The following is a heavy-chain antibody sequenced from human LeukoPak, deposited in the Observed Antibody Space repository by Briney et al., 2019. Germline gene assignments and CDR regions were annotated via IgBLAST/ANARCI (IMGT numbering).Heavy chain of an antibody. D-gene: IGHD1-14*01. CDR1: GFTFSSYS. J-gene: IGHJ4*02. CDR2: ISSSGSTI. V-gene: IGHV3-48*04. Sequence: GGSLRLSCAASGFTFSSYSMNWVRQAPGKGLEWVSYISSSGSTIYYADSVKGRFTISRDNAKNSLYLQMNSLRAEDTAVYYCARLTHEGYYFDYWGQGTLVTVSS. CDR3: ARLTHEGYYFDY.